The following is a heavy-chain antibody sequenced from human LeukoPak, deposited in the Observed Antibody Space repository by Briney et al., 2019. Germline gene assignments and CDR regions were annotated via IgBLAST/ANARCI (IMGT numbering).Heavy chain of an antibody. CDR1: GFTFSSYA. J-gene: IGHJ4*02. CDR2: ISGSGGST. V-gene: IGHV3-23*01. CDR3: AKVRDGSSPPGFDY. Sequence: PGGSLRLSCAASGFTFSSYAMTWVRQAPGKGLEWVSGISGSGGSTYDADSVKGRFTNSRDNSKNTLYLQMNSLRAEDTAVYYCAKVRDGSSPPGFDYWGQGTLVTVSS. D-gene: IGHD5-24*01.